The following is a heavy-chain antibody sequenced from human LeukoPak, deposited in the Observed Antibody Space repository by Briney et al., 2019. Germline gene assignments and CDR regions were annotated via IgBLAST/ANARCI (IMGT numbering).Heavy chain of an antibody. Sequence: GASVKVSCKASGYTFTSYAMNWVRQAPGQGLEWMGWINPNSGGTNYAQKFQGRGTMTRDTSISTAYMELSRLRSDDTAVYYCARAPSIRVITNFDYWGQGTLVTVYS. CDR3: ARAPSIRVITNFDY. J-gene: IGHJ4*02. CDR2: INPNSGGT. V-gene: IGHV1-2*02. CDR1: GYTFTSYA. D-gene: IGHD3-16*02.